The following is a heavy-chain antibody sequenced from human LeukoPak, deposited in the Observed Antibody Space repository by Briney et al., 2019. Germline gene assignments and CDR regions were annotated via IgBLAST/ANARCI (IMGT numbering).Heavy chain of an antibody. CDR1: GDSVSSNSAA. CDR3: AREKFLPRLVMHGDDAFDI. CDR2: TYYRSKWYN. V-gene: IGHV6-1*01. Sequence: SQTLSLTCAISGDSVSSNSAAWNWIRQSPSRGLEWLGRTYYRSKWYNDYAVSVKSRITINPDTSKNQFSLQLNSVTPEDTAVYYCAREKFLPRLVMHGDDAFDIWGQGTMVTVSS. J-gene: IGHJ3*02. D-gene: IGHD3-9*01.